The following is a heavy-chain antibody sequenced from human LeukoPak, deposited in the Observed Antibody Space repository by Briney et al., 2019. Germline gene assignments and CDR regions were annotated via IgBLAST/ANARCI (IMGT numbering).Heavy chain of an antibody. J-gene: IGHJ4*02. CDR1: GFTFGSYW. CDR3: ARDEKIVGASGQDY. V-gene: IGHV3-74*01. CDR2: INTDGGDT. D-gene: IGHD1-26*01. Sequence: PGGSLGLSCAASGFTFGSYWMHWVRQAPGKGLVWVSRINTDGGDTIYADSVKGRFTISRDNAKSTLFLQMNSLRAEDTAVYYCARDEKIVGASGQDYCGQGTLVTVSS.